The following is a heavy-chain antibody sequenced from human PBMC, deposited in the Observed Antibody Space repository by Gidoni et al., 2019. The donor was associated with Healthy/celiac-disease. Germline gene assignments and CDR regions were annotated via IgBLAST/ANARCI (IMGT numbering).Heavy chain of an antibody. CDR2: IKSKTDGGTT. J-gene: IGHJ4*02. CDR1: GFTFSNAW. V-gene: IGHV3-15*01. Sequence: EVQLVESGGGLLKPGGSLRLSCAASGFTFSNAWMSWVRQAPGKGLEWVGRIKSKTDGGTTDYAAPVKGRFTISRDDSKNTLYLQMNSLKTEDTAVYYCTTEGMGYYDSSGSEGFDYWGQGTLVTVSS. CDR3: TTEGMGYYDSSGSEGFDY. D-gene: IGHD3-22*01.